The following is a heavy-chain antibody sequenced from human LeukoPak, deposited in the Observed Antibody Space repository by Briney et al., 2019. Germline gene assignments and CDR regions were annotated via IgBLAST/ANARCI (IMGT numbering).Heavy chain of an antibody. CDR3: ANKGLISGTYNY. V-gene: IGHV3-23*01. Sequence: GGSLRLSCPVSGFTFSSYGMSWVRQAPGKGLEWVSAISGGGGSTYYADSVKGRFTISRDNSKNTLFLQMNSLRAEDTAVYFCANKGLISGTYNYWGQGTLVTVSS. CDR1: GFTFSSYG. J-gene: IGHJ4*02. D-gene: IGHD1-26*01. CDR2: ISGGGGST.